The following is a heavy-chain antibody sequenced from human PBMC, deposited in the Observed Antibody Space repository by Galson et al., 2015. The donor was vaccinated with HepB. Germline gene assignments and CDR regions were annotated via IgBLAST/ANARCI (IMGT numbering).Heavy chain of an antibody. V-gene: IGHV3-23*01. Sequence: SLRLSCAASGFAFGTHSMTWVRQAPGKGLEWVATITAGGRTTYAESVTGRFTLSRDNSNNRMYLQMNNLRVADTAVYYCAKGTERRLTTMASHNYFDHWGRGTLVTVS. CDR2: ITAGGRT. CDR3: AKGTERRLTTMASHNYFDH. D-gene: IGHD5-24*01. J-gene: IGHJ4*02. CDR1: GFAFGTHS.